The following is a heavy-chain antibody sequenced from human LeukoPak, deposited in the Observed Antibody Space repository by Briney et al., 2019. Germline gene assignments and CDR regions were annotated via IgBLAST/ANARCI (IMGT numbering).Heavy chain of an antibody. V-gene: IGHV4-38-2*01. Sequence: SETLSLTCAVSGYSISSGYYWGWIRQPPGKGLEWIGSIYHSGSTYYNPSLKSRATISVDTSKNQFSLKLSSVTAADTAVYYCASHGDYGYYYYYMDVWGKGTTVTVSS. D-gene: IGHD4-17*01. J-gene: IGHJ6*03. CDR3: ASHGDYGYYYYYMDV. CDR2: IYHSGST. CDR1: GYSISSGYY.